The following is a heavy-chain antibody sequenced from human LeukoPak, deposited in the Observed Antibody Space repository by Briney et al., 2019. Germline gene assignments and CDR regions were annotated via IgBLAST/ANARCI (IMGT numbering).Heavy chain of an antibody. V-gene: IGHV3-33*01. CDR1: GFTFSSYG. D-gene: IGHD6-6*01. J-gene: IGHJ6*02. CDR2: IWYDGSNK. CDR3: AREQQLVAYYYYGMDV. Sequence: GGSLRLSCAASGFTFSSYGMHWARQAPGKGLEWVAVIWYDGSNKYYADSVKGRFTISRDNSKNTLYLQMNSLRAEDTAVYYCAREQQLVAYYYYGMDVWGQGTTVTVSS.